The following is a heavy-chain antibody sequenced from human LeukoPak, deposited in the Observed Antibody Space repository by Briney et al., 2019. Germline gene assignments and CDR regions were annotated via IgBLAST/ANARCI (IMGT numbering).Heavy chain of an antibody. Sequence: SETLSLTCTVSGGSISSSSYYWGWIRQPPGKGLEWIGSIYYSGSTYYNPSLKSRVTISVDTSKNQFSLKLSSVTAADTAVYYCAGDERAYDFWSGDYYYYMDVWGKGTTVTVSS. CDR2: IYYSGST. V-gene: IGHV4-39*07. CDR3: AGDERAYDFWSGDYYYYMDV. CDR1: GGSISSSSYY. J-gene: IGHJ6*03. D-gene: IGHD3-3*01.